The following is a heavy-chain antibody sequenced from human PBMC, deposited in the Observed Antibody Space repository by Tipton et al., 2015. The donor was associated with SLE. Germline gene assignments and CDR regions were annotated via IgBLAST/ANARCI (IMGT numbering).Heavy chain of an antibody. CDR2: INHSGTT. CDR1: GGSFSGYF. D-gene: IGHD2-2*01. V-gene: IGHV4-34*01. Sequence: TLSLTCAVYGGSFSGYFWSWIRQPPGKGLEWIGEINHSGTTNYSPSLKSRVIISVDTSKNQFSLKVSSVTAADTAVYYCARRPPAWNYYYGMDVWGQGTTVTVSS. CDR3: ARRPPAWNYYYGMDV. J-gene: IGHJ6*02.